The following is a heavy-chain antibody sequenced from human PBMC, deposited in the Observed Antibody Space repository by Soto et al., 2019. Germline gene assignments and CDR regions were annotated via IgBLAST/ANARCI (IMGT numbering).Heavy chain of an antibody. CDR3: ARGELLRLYYYGMDV. V-gene: IGHV4-59*01. D-gene: IGHD1-26*01. CDR1: GGSISSYY. J-gene: IGHJ6*02. Sequence: SETLSLTCTVSGGSISSYYWSWIRQPPGKGLEWIGYIYYSGSTNYNPSLKSRVTISVDTSKNQFSLKLSSVTAADTAVYYCARGELLRLYYYGMDVWGQGTTVTVSS. CDR2: IYYSGST.